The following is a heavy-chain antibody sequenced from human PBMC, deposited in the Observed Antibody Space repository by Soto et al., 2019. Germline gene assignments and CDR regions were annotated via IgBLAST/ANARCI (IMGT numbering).Heavy chain of an antibody. J-gene: IGHJ4*01. D-gene: IGHD3-22*01. V-gene: IGHV5-10-1*01. Sequence: PGESLKISCKGSGYSFTSYWISWVRQMPGKGLEWMGRIDPSDSYTNYSPSFQGHVTISADKSISTAYLQWSSLKASDTAMYYCARQFNFADSSGYYLSNFAYWGQGTLVTVSS. CDR3: ARQFNFADSSGYYLSNFAY. CDR1: GYSFTSYW. CDR2: IDPSDSYT.